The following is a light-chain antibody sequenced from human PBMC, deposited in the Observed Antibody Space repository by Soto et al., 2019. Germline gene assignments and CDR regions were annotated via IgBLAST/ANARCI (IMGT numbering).Light chain of an antibody. Sequence: EIVMTQSPATLSVSPGERATLSCRAGESISNNLAWYQQKPGQAPRLLIYGASNRATGIPDRFSGSGSGTDFSLTISSLEPGDLAVYYCQQYGSSPRTFGQGTKVDI. V-gene: IGKV3-20*01. CDR1: ESISNN. J-gene: IGKJ1*01. CDR2: GAS. CDR3: QQYGSSPRT.